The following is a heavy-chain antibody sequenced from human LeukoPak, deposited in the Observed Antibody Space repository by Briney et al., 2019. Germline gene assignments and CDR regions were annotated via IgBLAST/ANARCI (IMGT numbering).Heavy chain of an antibody. V-gene: IGHV1-18*01. CDR3: ARDSYCSGGSCYSGYSYYGMDV. D-gene: IGHD2-15*01. J-gene: IGHJ6*02. CDR2: ISAYNGNT. Sequence: ASVKVSCKASGYTFTSYGISWVRQAPGQGLEWMGWISAYNGNTNYAQKLQGRVTMTTDTSTSTAYMELRSLRSDDTAVYYCARDSYCSGGSCYSGYSYYGMDVWGQGTTVTVSS. CDR1: GYTFTSYG.